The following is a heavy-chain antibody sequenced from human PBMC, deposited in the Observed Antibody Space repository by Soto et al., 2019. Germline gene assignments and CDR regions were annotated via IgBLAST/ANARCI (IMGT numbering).Heavy chain of an antibody. CDR1: GFIFSSFE. D-gene: IGHD6-19*01. CDR3: TNVARGNGWYQAGGDY. Sequence: EVQLVESGGSLVQPGGSLRLSCVASGFIFSSFEMNWVRQAPGKGLEWVAYISSSGSSIYYADSVKGRFTISRDNAKRSLFLQMHNVSVQDTAVYYCTNVARGNGWYQAGGDYWGQGTLVTVSS. J-gene: IGHJ4*02. CDR2: ISSSGSSI. V-gene: IGHV3-48*03.